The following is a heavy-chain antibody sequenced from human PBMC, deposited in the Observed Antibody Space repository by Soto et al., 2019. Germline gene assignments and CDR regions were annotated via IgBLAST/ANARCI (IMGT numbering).Heavy chain of an antibody. CDR3: ARQRGDYYDSSGYFFWFDP. CDR1: GGSISSSSYY. Sequence: TSETLSLTCTVSGGSISSSSYYWGWIRQPPGKGLEWIGSIYYSGSTYYNPSLKSRVTISVDTSKNQFSLKLSSVTAADTAVYYCARQRGDYYDSSGYFFWFDPWGQGTLVTVSS. V-gene: IGHV4-39*01. D-gene: IGHD3-22*01. CDR2: IYYSGST. J-gene: IGHJ5*02.